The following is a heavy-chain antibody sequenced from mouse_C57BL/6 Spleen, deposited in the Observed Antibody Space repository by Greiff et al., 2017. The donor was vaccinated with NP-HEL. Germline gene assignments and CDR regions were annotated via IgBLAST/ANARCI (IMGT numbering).Heavy chain of an antibody. V-gene: IGHV1-69*01. CDR2: IDPSDSYT. J-gene: IGHJ3*01. Sequence: QVQLKQPGAELVMPGASVKLSCKASGYTFTSYWMHWVKQRPGQGLEWIGEIDPSDSYTNYNQKFKGKSTLTVDKSSSTAYMQLSSLTSEDSAVYYCARGGDGYWDWGQGTLVTVSA. CDR3: ARGGDGYWD. CDR1: GYTFTSYW. D-gene: IGHD2-3*01.